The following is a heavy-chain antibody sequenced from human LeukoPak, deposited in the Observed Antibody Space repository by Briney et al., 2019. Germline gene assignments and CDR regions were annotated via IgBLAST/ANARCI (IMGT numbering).Heavy chain of an antibody. J-gene: IGHJ4*02. Sequence: GGSLRLSCAASGFTVSSYAMHWVRQPIGKGLEWVSALGIAGDTFYPGSVKGRFAISRENARNSLYLQMNSLRAEDTAMYYCARQMQSHGNFDSWGQGTLVTVSS. CDR2: LGIAGDT. V-gene: IGHV3-13*01. D-gene: IGHD1-26*01. CDR3: ARQMQSHGNFDS. CDR1: GFTVSSYA.